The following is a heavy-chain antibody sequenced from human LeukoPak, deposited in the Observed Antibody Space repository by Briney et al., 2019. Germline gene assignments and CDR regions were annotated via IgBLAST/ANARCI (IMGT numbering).Heavy chain of an antibody. CDR1: GFTFSTYA. D-gene: IGHD5-24*01. CDR2: INSDGSST. J-gene: IGHJ4*02. V-gene: IGHV3-74*01. CDR3: ARDARWLPSDY. Sequence: GGSLRLSCAASGFTFSTYAMHWVRQAPGKGLVWVSRINSDGSSTSYADSVKGRFTISRDNAKNTLYLQMNSLRAEDTAVYYCARDARWLPSDYWGQGTLVTVSS.